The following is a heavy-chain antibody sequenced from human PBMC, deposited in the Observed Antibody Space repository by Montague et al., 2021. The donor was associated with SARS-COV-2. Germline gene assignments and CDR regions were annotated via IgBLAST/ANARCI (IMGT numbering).Heavy chain of an antibody. Sequence: TLSLTCTVSGGSISGDNYYWTWIRQHPGKGLEWIAYIYYTGSTYYNPSLQSRLRTSLDTSKNQSSLTLTSGTAADTAIYYCARNRGWGSRGAGYIDLWGRGTLVTVSS. J-gene: IGHJ2*01. D-gene: IGHD7-27*01. CDR3: ARNRGWGSRGAGYIDL. V-gene: IGHV4-31*03. CDR2: IYYTGST. CDR1: GGSISGDNYY.